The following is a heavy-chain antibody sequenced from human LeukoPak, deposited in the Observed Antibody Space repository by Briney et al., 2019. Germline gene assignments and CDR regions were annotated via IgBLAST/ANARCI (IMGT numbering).Heavy chain of an antibody. J-gene: IGHJ6*03. Sequence: SETLSLTCAVYGGSFSGYYWSWIRQPPGKGLEWIGEINHSGSTNYNPSLKSRVTISVDTSKNQFSLKLSSVTAADTAVYYCARDIVATIFTYYSMDVWGKGTTVTVSS. CDR2: INHSGST. CDR3: ARDIVATIFTYYSMDV. V-gene: IGHV4-34*01. CDR1: GGSFSGYY. D-gene: IGHD5-12*01.